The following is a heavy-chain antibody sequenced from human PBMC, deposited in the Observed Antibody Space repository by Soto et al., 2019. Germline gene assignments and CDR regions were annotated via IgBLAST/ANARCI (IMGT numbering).Heavy chain of an antibody. D-gene: IGHD2-2*01. J-gene: IGHJ5*02. Sequence: EVQLLDSGGGLVQPGGSLRLSCAASGFTFRTYAMSWVRQAPGKGLEWVSTISDSGTTYYANSVKGRFTISRDNSRNTLDLQTNSLRVGDTAVYYCAKGGEGSCSRTSCLYFSDSWGQGTLVTVSS. CDR3: AKGGEGSCSRTSCLYFSDS. CDR2: ISDSGTT. V-gene: IGHV3-23*01. CDR1: GFTFRTYA.